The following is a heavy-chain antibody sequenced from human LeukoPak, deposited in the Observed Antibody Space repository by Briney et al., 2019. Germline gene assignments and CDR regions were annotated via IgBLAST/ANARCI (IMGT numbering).Heavy chain of an antibody. V-gene: IGHV1-46*01. CDR3: ARDRIAARYFDY. Sequence: ASVKVSCKASGYTFTGYYMHWVRQAPGQGLEWMGIINPSGGSTSYAQKFQGRVTMTRDTSTSTVYMELSSLRSEDTAVYYCARDRIAARYFDYWGQGTLVTVSS. D-gene: IGHD6-6*01. CDR2: INPSGGST. J-gene: IGHJ4*02. CDR1: GYTFTGYY.